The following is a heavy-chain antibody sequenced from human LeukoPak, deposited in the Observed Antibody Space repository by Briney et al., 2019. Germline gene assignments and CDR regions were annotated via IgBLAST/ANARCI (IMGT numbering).Heavy chain of an antibody. CDR1: GYSISSGCY. V-gene: IGHV4-38-2*02. CDR3: ARVRDVLRFLEWLFFDY. Sequence: SETLSLTCTVSGYSISSGCYWGWIRQPPGKGLEWIGSIYHSGSTYYNPSLKSRVTISVDTSKNQFSLKLSSVTAADTAVYYCARVRDVLRFLEWLFFDYWGQGTLVTVSS. J-gene: IGHJ4*02. CDR2: IYHSGST. D-gene: IGHD3-3*01.